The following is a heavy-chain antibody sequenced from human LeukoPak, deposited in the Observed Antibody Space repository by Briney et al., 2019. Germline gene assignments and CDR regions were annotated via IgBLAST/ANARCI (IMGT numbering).Heavy chain of an antibody. CDR3: ARFSGVESPLHAFDI. Sequence: SETLSLTCTVSGGSISSHFWSWIRQPPGQGLEWIGSFYYSDITRYNPSLKSRVTISVDTSKNQFSLKLSSVTAADTAMYYCARFSGVESPLHAFDIWGQGTVVTVSS. D-gene: IGHD1-1*01. V-gene: IGHV4-59*11. CDR1: GGSISSHF. CDR2: FYYSDIT. J-gene: IGHJ3*02.